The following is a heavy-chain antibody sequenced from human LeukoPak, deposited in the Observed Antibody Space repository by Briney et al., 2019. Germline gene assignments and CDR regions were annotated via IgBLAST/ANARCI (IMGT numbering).Heavy chain of an antibody. V-gene: IGHV3-21*01. CDR3: ATDLSYTSSWSDY. CDR1: GFPFTSYS. CDR2: ISTSSSFI. D-gene: IGHD6-13*01. Sequence: GGSLRLSCAASGFPFTSYSINLVRQAPGKGPEWVSSISTSSSFIYYADSVKGRFTISRDNAKNSLYLQMNSLRAEDTAVYYCATDLSYTSSWSDYWGQGTLVTVSS. J-gene: IGHJ4*02.